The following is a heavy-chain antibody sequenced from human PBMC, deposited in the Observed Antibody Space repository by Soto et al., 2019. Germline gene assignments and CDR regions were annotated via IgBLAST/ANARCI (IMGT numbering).Heavy chain of an antibody. CDR1: GYTLTELS. V-gene: IGHV1-24*01. Sequence: ASVKVSCKVSGYTLTELSMHWVRQAPGKGLEWMGGFDPEDGETIYAQKFQGRVTMTEDTSTDTAYMELSSLRSEDTAVYYCATGFVSIAARPRGYYYYYYMDVWGKGTTVTVSS. J-gene: IGHJ6*03. CDR3: ATGFVSIAARPRGYYYYYYMDV. D-gene: IGHD6-6*01. CDR2: FDPEDGET.